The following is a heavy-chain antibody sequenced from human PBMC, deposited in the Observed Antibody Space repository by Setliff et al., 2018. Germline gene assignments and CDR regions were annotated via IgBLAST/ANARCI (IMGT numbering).Heavy chain of an antibody. CDR1: GYTFTNYG. CDR2: ISAYTGNT. J-gene: IGHJ4*02. Sequence: KVSCKASGYTFTNYGISWVRQAPGQGLEWMGWISAYTGNTYSAQKFQGRLTMTTDTSTTTAHMELRSLRSDDTAVYYCSRLVRYCTRTSCQRASGDDYWGQGTLVTVSS. V-gene: IGHV1-18*01. CDR3: SRLVRYCTRTSCQRASGDDY. D-gene: IGHD2-2*01.